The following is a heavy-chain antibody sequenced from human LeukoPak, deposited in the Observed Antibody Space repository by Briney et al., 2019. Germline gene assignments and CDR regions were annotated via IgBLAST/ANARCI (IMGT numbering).Heavy chain of an antibody. CDR3: ASPYCSGDSCYSGY. Sequence: GGSLRLSCAASGFTVSSNYMSWVRQAPGKGLEWVSVIYGGGGTYYADPVKGRFTISRDNSKNTMYLQMNTLRAEDTAVYYCASPYCSGDSCYSGYWGQGTLVTVSS. V-gene: IGHV3-66*01. CDR2: IYGGGGT. D-gene: IGHD2-15*01. J-gene: IGHJ4*02. CDR1: GFTVSSNY.